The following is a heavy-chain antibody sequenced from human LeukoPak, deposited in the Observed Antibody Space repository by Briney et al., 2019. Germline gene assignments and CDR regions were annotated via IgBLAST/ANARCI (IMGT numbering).Heavy chain of an antibody. Sequence: SETLSLTCAVSGGSISSYYWSWIRQPPGKGLEWIGYIYYSGSTNYNPSLKSRVTISVDTSKNQFSLKLSSVTAADTAVYYCAGRNKVVVQAAIDYYYYYMDVWGKGTTVTISS. D-gene: IGHD2-2*01. CDR2: IYYSGST. CDR3: AGRNKVVVQAAIDYYYYYMDV. CDR1: GGSISSYY. V-gene: IGHV4-59*01. J-gene: IGHJ6*03.